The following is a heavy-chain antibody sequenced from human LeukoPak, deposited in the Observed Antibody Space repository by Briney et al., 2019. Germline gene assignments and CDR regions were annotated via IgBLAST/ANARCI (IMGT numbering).Heavy chain of an antibody. CDR3: ARNYDSSGYWPRDYYYYGMDV. CDR2: IYYSGST. J-gene: IGHJ6*02. D-gene: IGHD3-22*01. CDR1: GGSTSSYY. Sequence: PSETLSLTCTVSGGSTSSYYWSWIRQPPGKGLEWIGYIYYSGSTNYNPSLKSRVTISVDTSKNQFSLKLSSVTAADTAVYYCARNYDSSGYWPRDYYYYGMDVWGQGTTVTVSS. V-gene: IGHV4-59*08.